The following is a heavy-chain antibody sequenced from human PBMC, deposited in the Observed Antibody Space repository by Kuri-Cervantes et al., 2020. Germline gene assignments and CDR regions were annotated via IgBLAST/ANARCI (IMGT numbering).Heavy chain of an antibody. Sequence: SLKISCAASGFTFDDYAMHWVRQAPGKGLEWVSGISWNSGSIGYADSVKGRVTISRDNAQSSLYLQMSSLRVEDTALYYCVRHIATAKSDFDVWGQGTMVTVSS. CDR3: VRHIATAKSDFDV. CDR2: ISWNSGSI. CDR1: GFTFDDYA. D-gene: IGHD6-13*01. J-gene: IGHJ3*01. V-gene: IGHV3-9*01.